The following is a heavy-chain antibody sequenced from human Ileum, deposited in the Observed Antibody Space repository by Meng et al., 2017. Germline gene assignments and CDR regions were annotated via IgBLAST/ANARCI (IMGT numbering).Heavy chain of an antibody. CDR2: IHPDGSST. Sequence: GGSLRLSCAASGFPFSSYWMHWVRQAPGKGLVWVSRIHPDGSSTDYADSVKGRFTISRDNAMNTLYLQMNSLGAEDTALYYCVRDHPREGQQLDYWGQGTLVTVSS. J-gene: IGHJ4*02. V-gene: IGHV3-74*01. CDR1: GFPFSSYW. D-gene: IGHD6-13*01. CDR3: VRDHPREGQQLDY.